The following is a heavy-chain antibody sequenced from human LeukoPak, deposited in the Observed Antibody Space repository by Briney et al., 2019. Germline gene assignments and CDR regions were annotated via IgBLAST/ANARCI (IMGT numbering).Heavy chain of an antibody. D-gene: IGHD3-3*01. V-gene: IGHV1-69*05. CDR1: GGTFSSYA. CDR3: ARVRFLEPWYFDY. J-gene: IGHJ4*02. CDR2: IIPIFGTA. Sequence: ASVKVSCKASGGTFSSYAISWVRQAPGQGLEWMGGIIPIFGTANYAQKFQGRVTITTDESTSTAYMELSSLRSEDTAVYYCARVRFLEPWYFDYWGQGTLVAVSS.